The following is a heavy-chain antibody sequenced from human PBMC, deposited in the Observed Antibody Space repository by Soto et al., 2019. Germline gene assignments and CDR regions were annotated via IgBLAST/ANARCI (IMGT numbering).Heavy chain of an antibody. Sequence: SETLSLTCTVSGGSISSGDYYWSWIRQPPGKGLEWIGYIYYSGSTYYNPSLKSRVTISVDTSKNQFSLKLSSVTAADTAVYYCALWFGEFLNWFDPWGQGTLGT. CDR2: IYYSGST. D-gene: IGHD3-10*01. V-gene: IGHV4-30-4*01. CDR3: ALWFGEFLNWFDP. J-gene: IGHJ5*02. CDR1: GGSISSGDYY.